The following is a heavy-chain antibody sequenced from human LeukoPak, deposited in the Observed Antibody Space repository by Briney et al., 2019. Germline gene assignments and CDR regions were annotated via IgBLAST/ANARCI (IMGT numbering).Heavy chain of an antibody. CDR2: IKESEKT. V-gene: IGHV4-34*01. CDR1: GGSLSGYY. CDR3: AREGLRNVHNPLGY. D-gene: IGHD5-24*01. Sequence: PSETLSLTCAVYGGSLSGYYWSWIRQPPGKGLECIGEIKESEKTNYNPSLKSRVTISIDTSKNQFSLKLSSVTASDTAVYYCAREGLRNVHNPLGYWGQGTLVTGSS. J-gene: IGHJ4*02.